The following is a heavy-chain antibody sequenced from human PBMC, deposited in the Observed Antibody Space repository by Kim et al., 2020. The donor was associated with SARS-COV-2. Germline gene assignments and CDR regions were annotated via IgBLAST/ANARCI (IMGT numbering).Heavy chain of an antibody. CDR3: ARVGSGYSSSWYY. D-gene: IGHD6-13*01. J-gene: IGHJ4*02. V-gene: IGHV3-7*01. Sequence: YVASVKGRFTIPRDNAKTSLYRQMTSLRAEDTAVYYCARVGSGYSSSWYYWGQGTLVTVSS.